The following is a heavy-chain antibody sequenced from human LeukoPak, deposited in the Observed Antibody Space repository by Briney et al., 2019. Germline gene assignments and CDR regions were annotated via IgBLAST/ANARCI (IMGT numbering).Heavy chain of an antibody. CDR3: PRQEGLGAAVDY. Sequence: SETLSLTCTVSGGSISSSSYYWGWVRQPPGKGLEGIGSIYYSGSTSYNPSLKSRVTISVDTPEDQLCLQRSSVTAAVSAVYDCPRQEGLGAAVDYWGQGTLVTVSS. J-gene: IGHJ4*02. CDR2: IYYSGST. D-gene: IGHD3-16*01. V-gene: IGHV4-39*01. CDR1: GGSISSSSYY.